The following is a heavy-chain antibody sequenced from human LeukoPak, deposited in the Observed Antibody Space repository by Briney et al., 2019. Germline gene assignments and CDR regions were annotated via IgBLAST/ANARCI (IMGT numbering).Heavy chain of an antibody. D-gene: IGHD1-1*01. CDR3: ARVNINNWHSCDY. V-gene: IGHV4-34*01. CDR2: INHSGST. J-gene: IGHJ4*02. Sequence: SETLSLTCAVYGGSFSDYYWSWIRQPPGKGLEWIGEINHSGSTNYNPSLKSRVNISVDTSKNQFSLKLSSVTAADTAVYYCARVNINNWHSCDYWGQGTLVTVSS. CDR1: GGSFSDYY.